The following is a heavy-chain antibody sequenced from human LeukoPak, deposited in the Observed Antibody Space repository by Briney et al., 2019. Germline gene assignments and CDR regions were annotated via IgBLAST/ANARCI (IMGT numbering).Heavy chain of an antibody. D-gene: IGHD2-2*01. Sequence: ASVEVSCKASGGTFSSYTISWVRQAPGQGLEWMGGIIPIFGTANYAQKFQGRVTITTDESTSTAYMELSSLRSEDTAVYYCARSADIVVVPAAPYYYYYYMDVWGKGTTVTVSS. CDR3: ARSADIVVVPAAPYYYYYYMDV. V-gene: IGHV1-69*05. J-gene: IGHJ6*03. CDR1: GGTFSSYT. CDR2: IIPIFGTA.